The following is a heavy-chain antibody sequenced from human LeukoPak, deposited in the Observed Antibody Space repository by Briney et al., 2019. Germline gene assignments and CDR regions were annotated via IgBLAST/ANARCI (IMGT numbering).Heavy chain of an antibody. V-gene: IGHV4-59*01. Sequence: SETLSLTCTVSGGSISSYYWSWNRQPPGKGLEWVGHIYYSGSTNYNPSLKSRVTISGDTSKNHFSLKLTSVTTADTAVYYCARVDSSSSYGMDVWGQGTTVTVSS. CDR1: GGSISSYY. CDR3: ARVDSSSSYGMDV. D-gene: IGHD6-6*01. J-gene: IGHJ6*02. CDR2: IYYSGST.